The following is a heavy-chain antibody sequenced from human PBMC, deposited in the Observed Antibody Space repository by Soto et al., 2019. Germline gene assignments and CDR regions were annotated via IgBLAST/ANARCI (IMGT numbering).Heavy chain of an antibody. D-gene: IGHD6-13*01. CDR1: GGSISSDGYS. Sequence: QLQLQESGSGLVKPSQTLSLTCAVSGGSISSDGYSWSWIRQPPGKGLEWIGYIYHSGSTYYNPSLKRRVTISVDRSKNQFSLKLSSVPAADTAVYYCASSHAGAHITAAVHWGQGTLVTVSS. J-gene: IGHJ4*02. CDR2: IYHSGST. CDR3: ASSHAGAHITAAVH. V-gene: IGHV4-30-2*01.